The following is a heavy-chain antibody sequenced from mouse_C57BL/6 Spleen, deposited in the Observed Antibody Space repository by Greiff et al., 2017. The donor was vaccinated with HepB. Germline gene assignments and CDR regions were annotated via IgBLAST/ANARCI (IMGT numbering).Heavy chain of an antibody. Sequence: EVKLMESGGGLVKPGGSLKLSCAASGFTFSSYAMSWVRQTPEKRLEWVATISDGGSYTYYPDNVKGRFTISRDKAKNNLYLQLSHLKSEDTAMYYCARDWYFDVWGTGTTVTVSS. CDR3: ARDWYFDV. CDR1: GFTFSSYA. CDR2: ISDGGSYT. J-gene: IGHJ1*03. V-gene: IGHV5-4*01.